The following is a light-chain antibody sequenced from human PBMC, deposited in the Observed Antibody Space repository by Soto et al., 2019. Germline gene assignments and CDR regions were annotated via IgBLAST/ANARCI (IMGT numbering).Light chain of an antibody. J-gene: IGKJ5*01. CDR2: DVS. CDR3: HQRYNWPRVT. CDR1: QSVSNS. Sequence: TQSPATLSLSPGERVTLSCRASQSVSNSLAWYQQKPGQPPRLLIYDVSNRATGIPARFSGSGSGTDFTPTITSLEPEDFAVYLGHQRYNWPRVTFGQGTRLEIK. V-gene: IGKV3-11*01.